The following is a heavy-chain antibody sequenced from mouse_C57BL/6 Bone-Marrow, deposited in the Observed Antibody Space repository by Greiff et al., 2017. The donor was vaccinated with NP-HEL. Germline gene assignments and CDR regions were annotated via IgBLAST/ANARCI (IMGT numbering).Heavy chain of an antibody. Sequence: EVMLVESGEGLVKPGGSLKLSCAASGFTFSSYAMSWVRQPPEKRLEWVAYISSGGDYIYYADTVKGRFTISRDNARNTLYLQMSSLKSEDTAMYYSTRDYGGLYYYAMDYWGQGTSVTVSS. CDR1: GFTFSSYA. D-gene: IGHD1-1*02. J-gene: IGHJ4*01. CDR3: TRDYGGLYYYAMDY. V-gene: IGHV5-9-1*02. CDR2: ISSGGDYI.